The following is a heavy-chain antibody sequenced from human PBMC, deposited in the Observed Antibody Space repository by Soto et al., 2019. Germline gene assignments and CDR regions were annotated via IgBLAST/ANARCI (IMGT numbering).Heavy chain of an antibody. V-gene: IGHV4-30-4*01. D-gene: IGHD5-18*01. CDR1: GGSVSSDDHY. CDR2: IFYSGSA. Sequence: PSETLSLTCTVSGGSVSSDDHYWNWIRQPPGKGLEWIGYIFYSGSAYYNPSLQSRVTISVDTSNNRFSLKLNSVTAADTAVYYCARSTYSYGFNDWGQGALVTVSS. CDR3: ARSTYSYGFND. J-gene: IGHJ4*02.